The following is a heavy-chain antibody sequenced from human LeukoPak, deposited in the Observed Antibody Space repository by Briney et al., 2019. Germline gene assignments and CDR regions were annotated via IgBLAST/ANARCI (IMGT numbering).Heavy chain of an antibody. V-gene: IGHV3-15*01. CDR2: IKSKTDGGTT. J-gene: IGHJ4*02. Sequence: GGSLRLSCAASGFTFSNAWMSWVRQAPGKGLEWVGRIKSKTDGGTTDYAAPVKGRFTISRDDSKNTLYLQMNSLKTEDTAVYYCTLDILTGYYPYYWGQGTLVTVSP. CDR1: GFTFSNAW. CDR3: TLDILTGYYPYY. D-gene: IGHD3-9*01.